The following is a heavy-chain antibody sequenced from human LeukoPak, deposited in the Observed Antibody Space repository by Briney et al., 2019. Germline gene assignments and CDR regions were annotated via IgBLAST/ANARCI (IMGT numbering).Heavy chain of an antibody. Sequence: GGSLRLSCEASGFTFSIFTMSWVRQAPGKGLEWVANIKQDGSEKYYVDSVKGRFTISRDNAKNSLFLQMSSLRAEDTAVYYCARHVRFEGVDYWGQGTLVTVSS. D-gene: IGHD3-3*01. CDR2: IKQDGSEK. CDR3: ARHVRFEGVDY. J-gene: IGHJ4*02. V-gene: IGHV3-7*01. CDR1: GFTFSIFT.